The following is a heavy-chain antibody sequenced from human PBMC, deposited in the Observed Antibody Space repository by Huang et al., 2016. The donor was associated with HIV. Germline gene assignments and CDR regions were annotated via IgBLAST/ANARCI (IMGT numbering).Heavy chain of an antibody. J-gene: IGHJ5*01. V-gene: IGHV1-18*01. Sequence: HVYLVQSGPEVKKPGASVKVSCKASGYTFSFYGINWVRQAPGQGLEWMGGINPYNANTNFAQKFQGRLIMTTDTSTSTAYRELRSLRSDDTGLYYCVRNLEWAQGNWFDSWGQGTLVTVSS. D-gene: IGHD3-3*01. CDR2: INPYNANT. CDR3: VRNLEWAQGNWFDS. CDR1: GYTFSFYG.